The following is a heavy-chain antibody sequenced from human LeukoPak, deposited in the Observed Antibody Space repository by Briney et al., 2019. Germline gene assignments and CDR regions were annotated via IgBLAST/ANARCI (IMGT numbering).Heavy chain of an antibody. CDR3: ARANRPDTEYQPHPGAFDV. CDR2: IYHSGSS. V-gene: IGHV4-59*08. D-gene: IGHD2-2*01. Sequence: PSETLSLTCTVSGGSISSYYWSWIRQPPGKGLEWIGYIYHSGSSNYNPSLKSRVTISVDTSKNQFSLKLSSVTAADTAVYYCARANRPDTEYQPHPGAFDVWGQGTMVTVSS. J-gene: IGHJ3*01. CDR1: GGSISSYY.